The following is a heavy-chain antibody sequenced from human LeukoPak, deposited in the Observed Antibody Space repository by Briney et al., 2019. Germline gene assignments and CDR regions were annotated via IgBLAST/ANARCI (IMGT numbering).Heavy chain of an antibody. CDR2: IRGSGGNT. CDR3: ARDVGGMATDYYFDS. Sequence: GGSLRLSCAASGFTFSSYAMSWVRQAPGKGLEWVSAIRGSGGNTYYADSVKGRFTISRDNSKNTLYLQMNSLRAEDTAVYFCARDVGGMATDYYFDSWGQGTLVTVSS. J-gene: IGHJ4*02. CDR1: GFTFSSYA. D-gene: IGHD5-24*01. V-gene: IGHV3-23*01.